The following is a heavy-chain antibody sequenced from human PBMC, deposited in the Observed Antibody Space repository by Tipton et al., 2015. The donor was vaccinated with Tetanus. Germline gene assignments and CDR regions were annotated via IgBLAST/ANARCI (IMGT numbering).Heavy chain of an antibody. V-gene: IGHV4-61*01. J-gene: IGHJ3*02. CDR3: ARERLDWGTNDALNI. CDR2: IDYSGST. D-gene: IGHD7-27*01. Sequence: TLSLTCTVTGDSISSSRYYWNWIRQPPGKGLEWIGYIDYSGSTNYNPSLKSRVSISVDTSKNQFSLKVRSVTTADTAVYYCARERLDWGTNDALNIWGQGTMVTVSS. CDR1: GDSISSSRYY.